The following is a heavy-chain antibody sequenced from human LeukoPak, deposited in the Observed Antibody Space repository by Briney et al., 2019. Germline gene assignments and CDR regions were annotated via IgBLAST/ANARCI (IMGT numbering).Heavy chain of an antibody. D-gene: IGHD2-21*01. CDR3: AKSHVRGYYYFDF. J-gene: IGHJ4*02. CDR2: INLNSDKI. Sequence: GGSLRLSCAASGFTFYDFAMHWVRHAPGKGLEWVSGINLNSDKIGYADSVKGRFTISRDNAKNSLYLQMNSLRAEDTALYYCAKSHVRGYYYFDFWGQGTLVTVSS. V-gene: IGHV3-9*01. CDR1: GFTFYDFA.